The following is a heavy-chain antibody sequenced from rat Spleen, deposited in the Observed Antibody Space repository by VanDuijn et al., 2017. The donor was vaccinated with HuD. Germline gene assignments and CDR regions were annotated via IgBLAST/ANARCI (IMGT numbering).Heavy chain of an antibody. J-gene: IGHJ2*01. Sequence: EVQLVESGGGSVQPGRSMKLSCAASGINFSNYYMAWIRQAPGKGLEWVAYITTGGGSTHYRDSVMGRFTISRDNAESTLYLQMDSLRSEDTATYYCTTGGLPYYFDYWGQGVMVTVSS. CDR2: ITTGGGST. D-gene: IGHD1-4*01. CDR3: TTGGLPYYFDY. V-gene: IGHV5-27*01. CDR1: GINFSNYY.